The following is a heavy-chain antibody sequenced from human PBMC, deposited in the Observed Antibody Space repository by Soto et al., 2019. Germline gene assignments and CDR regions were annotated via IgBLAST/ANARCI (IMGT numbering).Heavy chain of an antibody. CDR1: GFTVSSNY. V-gene: IGHV3-53*02. CDR3: ARDRWGWEKGGYPHSNGMIV. J-gene: IGHJ6*02. D-gene: IGHD5-12*01. CDR2: IYGGGDT. Sequence: EEQLVETGGKLVQPGGSLRLSCVVSGFTVSSNYMSWVRQAPGGGLEWVSSIYGGGDTFYADSVKGRFTISKASAKNTLYLQMSSLKADDSAVYYCARDRWGWEKGGYPHSNGMIVWGQGTTVTVSS.